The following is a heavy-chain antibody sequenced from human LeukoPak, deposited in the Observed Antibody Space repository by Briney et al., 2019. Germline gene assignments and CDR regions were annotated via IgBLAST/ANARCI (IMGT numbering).Heavy chain of an antibody. D-gene: IGHD3-22*01. CDR2: IYHSGST. CDR3: ARDLNYYDSSGYYPRAAFDI. J-gene: IGHJ3*02. CDR1: GGSISSSNW. V-gene: IGHV4-4*02. Sequence: SETLSLTCAVSGGSISSSNWWSWVRQPPGKGLEWIGEIYHSGSTNYNPSLKSRVTISVDKSKNQFSLKLSSVTAADTAVYYCARDLNYYDSSGYYPRAAFDIWGQGTMVTVSS.